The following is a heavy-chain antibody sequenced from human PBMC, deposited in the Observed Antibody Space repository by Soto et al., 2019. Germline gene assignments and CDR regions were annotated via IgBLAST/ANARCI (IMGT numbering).Heavy chain of an antibody. CDR1: GFTFSNAW. V-gene: IGHV3-15*01. D-gene: IGHD6-13*01. J-gene: IGHJ4*02. CDR2: IKTKTDGGTT. CDR3: AGYTSSSWSAKYYFDY. Sequence: GGSLRLSCAASGFTFSNAWMNWVRQAPGKGLEWVGRIKTKTDGGTTDYAAPVKGRFTISRDDSKNTLYLQMNSLKTEDTAVYYCAGYTSSSWSAKYYFDYWGQGTLVTVSS.